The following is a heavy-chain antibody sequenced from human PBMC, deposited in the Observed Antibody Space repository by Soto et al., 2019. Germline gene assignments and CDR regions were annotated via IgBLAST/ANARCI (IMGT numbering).Heavy chain of an antibody. J-gene: IGHJ5*02. Sequence: QVQLQESGPGLVKPSQTLSLTCTVSGGSISSGDYYWSWIRQPPGKGREWIGYIYHSGSTYYNPSLKSRVTISVDTSKTQFSLKLSSVTAADTAVYYCARERPDGARLDPWGQGTLVTVSS. CDR2: IYHSGST. V-gene: IGHV4-30-4*01. D-gene: IGHD6-6*01. CDR3: ARERPDGARLDP. CDR1: GGSISSGDYY.